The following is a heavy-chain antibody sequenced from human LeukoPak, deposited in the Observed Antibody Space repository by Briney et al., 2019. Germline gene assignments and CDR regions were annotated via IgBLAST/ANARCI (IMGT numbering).Heavy chain of an antibody. CDR3: ARADWNLEFDY. V-gene: IGHV1-2*02. Sequence: GSSVRVSCKASGGTFSSYAISWVRQAPGQGLEWMGWINPNSGGTNYAQKFQGRVTMTRDTSISTAYMELSRLRSDDTAVYYCARADWNLEFDYWGQGTLVTVSS. CDR1: GGTFSSYA. CDR2: INPNSGGT. D-gene: IGHD1-7*01. J-gene: IGHJ4*02.